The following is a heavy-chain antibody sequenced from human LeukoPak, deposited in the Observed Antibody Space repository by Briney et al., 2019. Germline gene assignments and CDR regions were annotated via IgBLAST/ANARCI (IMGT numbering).Heavy chain of an antibody. Sequence: PGGSLRLSCAASGFTFSSYGMHWVRQAPGKGLEWVAVISYDGSNKYYADSVKGRFTISRDNSKNTLYLQVNSLRAEDTAVHYCAKGYYDSSGYYSEYFQHWGQGTLVTVSS. J-gene: IGHJ1*01. CDR1: GFTFSSYG. V-gene: IGHV3-30*18. D-gene: IGHD3-22*01. CDR3: AKGYYDSSGYYSEYFQH. CDR2: ISYDGSNK.